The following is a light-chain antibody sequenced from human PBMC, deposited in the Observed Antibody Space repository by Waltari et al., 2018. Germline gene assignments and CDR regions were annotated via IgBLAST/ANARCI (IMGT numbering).Light chain of an antibody. J-gene: IGKJ4*01. CDR2: WAS. V-gene: IGKV4-1*01. CDR3: QQYYSSPLT. CDR1: QSLISSYTNKNY. Sequence: DIEMTQSPDSLAASLGDRVTINCQSSQSLISSYTNKNYLGWYQQKPRQPPKLLVYWASTLISGVPDRFSGSGSGTDFTLTITSLQAEDVAVYYCQQYYSSPLTFGGGTKVEIK.